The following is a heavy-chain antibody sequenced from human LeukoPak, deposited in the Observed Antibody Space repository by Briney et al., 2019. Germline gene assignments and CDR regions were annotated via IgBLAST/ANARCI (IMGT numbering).Heavy chain of an antibody. Sequence: GGSLRLSCAASGFTFSSNYMSWVRQAPGKGLEWVSVIYSGGSTYYSDSVKGRFTISRDNSKNTRYLQMESLRAEDTAVYYCAGDGLEYYYDSSGYSQYYFDSWGQGTLVTVSS. J-gene: IGHJ4*02. CDR3: AGDGLEYYYDSSGYSQYYFDS. CDR2: IYSGGST. V-gene: IGHV3-66*01. CDR1: GFTFSSNY. D-gene: IGHD3-22*01.